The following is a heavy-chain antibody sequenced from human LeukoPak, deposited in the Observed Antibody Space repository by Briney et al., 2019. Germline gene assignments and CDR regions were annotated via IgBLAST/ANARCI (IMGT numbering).Heavy chain of an antibody. CDR2: ISSSGSTI. CDR3: AKAIDY. CDR1: GFTFSSYE. Sequence: GGSLRLSCAATGFTFSSYEMNWVRQAPGKGLEWVSYISSSGSTIYYADSVKGRFTISKDDAKNSLYLQMNSLRADDTAVYYCAKAIDYWGLGALVTVSS. V-gene: IGHV3-48*03. J-gene: IGHJ4*02.